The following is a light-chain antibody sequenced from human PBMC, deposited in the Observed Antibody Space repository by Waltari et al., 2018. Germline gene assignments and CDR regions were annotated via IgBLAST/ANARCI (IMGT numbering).Light chain of an antibody. J-gene: IGLJ2*01. CDR1: TLGHKY. CDR2: QNN. Sequence: SYEVTQPPSVSVSPGQTASLFCSGETLGHKYTSWSQQKTGHSPLLVVHQNNVRPSGIPERFSGSSSGNTATLTISGTQAMDEAVYFCQTWDLITVTFGGGTKLTVL. CDR3: QTWDLITVT. V-gene: IGLV3-1*01.